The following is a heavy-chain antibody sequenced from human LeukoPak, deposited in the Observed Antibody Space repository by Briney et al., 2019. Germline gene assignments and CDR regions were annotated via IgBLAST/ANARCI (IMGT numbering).Heavy chain of an antibody. V-gene: IGHV4-59*01. J-gene: IGHJ4*02. CDR2: IYYSGST. CDR1: GGSISSYY. D-gene: IGHD3-3*01. Sequence: SETLSLTCTVSGGSISSYYWSWIRQPPGKGLEWIGYIYYSGSTNYNPSLKSRVTISVDTSKNQFSLKLSSVTAADTAVYYCARGYDFWSGYYDYWGQGTLVTVSS. CDR3: ARGYDFWSGYYDY.